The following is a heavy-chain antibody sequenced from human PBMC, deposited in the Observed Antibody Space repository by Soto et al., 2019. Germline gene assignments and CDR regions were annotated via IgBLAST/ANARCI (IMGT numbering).Heavy chain of an antibody. J-gene: IGHJ4*02. Sequence: SETLSLTCSVSGGSISSGGYYWSWIRQHPGKGLEWIGYIYYSGSTYYNPSLKSRVTISVDTSKNQFSLKLSSVTAADTAVYYCARAPMITFGGVIVSFDYWGQGTLVTVSS. CDR2: IYYSGST. V-gene: IGHV4-31*03. CDR3: ARAPMITFGGVIVSFDY. D-gene: IGHD3-16*02. CDR1: GGSISSGGYY.